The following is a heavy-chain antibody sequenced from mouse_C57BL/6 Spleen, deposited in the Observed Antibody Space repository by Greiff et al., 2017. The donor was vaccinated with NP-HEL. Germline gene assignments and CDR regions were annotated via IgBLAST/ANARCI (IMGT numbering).Heavy chain of an antibody. J-gene: IGHJ1*03. CDR1: GFTFSDYY. V-gene: IGHV5-12*01. CDR3: ARQLLRDWYFDV. CDR2: ISNGGGST. Sequence: EVKLMESGGGLVQPGGSLKLSCAASGFTFSDYYMYWVRQTPEKRLEWIAYISNGGGSTYYPDTVKGRFTISRDNAKNTLYLQMSRLKSEDTAMYYCARQLLRDWYFDVWGTGTTVTVSS. D-gene: IGHD1-1*01.